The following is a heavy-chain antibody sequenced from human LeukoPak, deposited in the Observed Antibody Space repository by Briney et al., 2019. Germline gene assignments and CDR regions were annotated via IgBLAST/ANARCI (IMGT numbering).Heavy chain of an antibody. V-gene: IGHV4-39*01. CDR2: IYYSGST. Sequence: SETLSLTCTVSGGSISSSSYYWGWIRQPPGKGLEWIGSIYYSGSTYYNPSLKSRVTISVDTSKNQFSLKLSSVTAADTAVYYCARHPDTAMDGYNWFDPWGQGTLVTVSS. CDR3: ARHPDTAMDGYNWFDP. CDR1: GGSISSSSYY. D-gene: IGHD5-18*01. J-gene: IGHJ5*02.